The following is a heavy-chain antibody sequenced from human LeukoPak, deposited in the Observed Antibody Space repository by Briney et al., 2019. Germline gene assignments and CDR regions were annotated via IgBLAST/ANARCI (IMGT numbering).Heavy chain of an antibody. D-gene: IGHD5-12*01. V-gene: IGHV1-69*01. CDR3: ASREDIVAPDFDY. Sequence: ASVKVSCKASGGTFSSYAISWVRQAPGQGLEXXGEIIPIFGTANYAQKFQGRVTITADESTSTAYMELSSLRSEDTAVYYCASREDIVAPDFDYWGQGTLVTVSS. J-gene: IGHJ4*02. CDR2: IIPIFGTA. CDR1: GGTFSSYA.